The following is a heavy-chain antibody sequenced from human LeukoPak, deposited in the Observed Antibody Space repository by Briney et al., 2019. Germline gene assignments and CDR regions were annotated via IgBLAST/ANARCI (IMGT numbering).Heavy chain of an antibody. V-gene: IGHV1-2*02. Sequence: ASVKVSCKASGYTFTGYYMHWVRQAPGQGLEWMGWINPNSGGTNYAQKFQGRVTMTRDTSISTAYMELSRLRSDDTAVYYCARGSSSWLHYYYYYYMDVWGKGTTVTISS. J-gene: IGHJ6*03. CDR3: ARGSSSWLHYYYYYYMDV. D-gene: IGHD6-13*01. CDR1: GYTFTGYY. CDR2: INPNSGGT.